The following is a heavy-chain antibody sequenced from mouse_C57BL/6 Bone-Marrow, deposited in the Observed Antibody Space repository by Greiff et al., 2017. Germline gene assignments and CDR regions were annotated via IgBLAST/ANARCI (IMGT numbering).Heavy chain of an antibody. J-gene: IGHJ2*01. D-gene: IGHD1-2*01. Sequence: VQLQQPGAELVRPGTSVKLSCKASGYTFTSYWMHWVKQRPGQGLEWIGVIDPSDSYTNYNQKFKGKATVTVDTSSSPAYMQLSSLTSEDYAVYYCARKVPLLRYFDYWGQGTTLTVSS. CDR1: GYTFTSYW. V-gene: IGHV1-59*01. CDR3: ARKVPLLRYFDY. CDR2: IDPSDSYT.